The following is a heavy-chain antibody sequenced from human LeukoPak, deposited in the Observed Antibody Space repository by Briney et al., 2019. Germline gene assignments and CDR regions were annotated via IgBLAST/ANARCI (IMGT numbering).Heavy chain of an antibody. CDR3: AKVAVAVMGYFDY. CDR2: INAGNGNT. J-gene: IGHJ4*02. V-gene: IGHV1-3*01. Sequence: ASVKVSCKASGYTFTSYAMHWVRQATGQRLEWMGWINAGNGNTKYSQKFQGRVTITRDTSASTAYMELSSLRSEDTAVYYCAKVAVAVMGYFDYWGRGTLVTVSS. D-gene: IGHD6-19*01. CDR1: GYTFTSYA.